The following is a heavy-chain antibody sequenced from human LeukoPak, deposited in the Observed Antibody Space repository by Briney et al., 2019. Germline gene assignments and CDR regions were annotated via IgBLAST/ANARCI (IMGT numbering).Heavy chain of an antibody. J-gene: IGHJ4*02. CDR2: IYYSGST. D-gene: IGHD3-10*02. V-gene: IGHV4-61*01. CDR3: ARARPTMSFDY. CDR1: GGSLSSGSYY. Sequence: SETLSLTCTVSGGSLSSGSYYWSWIRQPPGKGLEWIGYIYYSGSTNYNPSLKSRVTISVDTYKNQFSLKLSSVTAADTAVYYCARARPTMSFDYWGQGTLVTVSS.